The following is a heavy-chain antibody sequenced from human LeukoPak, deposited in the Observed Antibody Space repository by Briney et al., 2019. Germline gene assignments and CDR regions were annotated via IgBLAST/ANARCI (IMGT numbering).Heavy chain of an antibody. V-gene: IGHV3-30*02. J-gene: IGHJ4*02. CDR1: GFTFSNYG. Sequence: PGGSLRLSCAASGFTFSNYGMHWVRQAPGKGLEWVAFIRYDGSYQYYADSVKGRFTISRDNAKNTLYLQMNSLRAEDTAVYYCARGLSGYASSLGYWGQGTLVTVSA. D-gene: IGHD6-6*01. CDR2: IRYDGSYQ. CDR3: ARGLSGYASSLGY.